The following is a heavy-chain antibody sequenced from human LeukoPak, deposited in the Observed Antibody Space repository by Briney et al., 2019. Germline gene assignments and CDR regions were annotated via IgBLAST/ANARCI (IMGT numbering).Heavy chain of an antibody. V-gene: IGHV1-8*01. CDR2: MNPNSGNT. D-gene: IGHD2-2*01. Sequence: ASVKVSCKASGYTFTSYDINWVRQATGQGLEWMGWMNPNSGNTGYAQKFQGRVTMTRNTYISTAYMELSSLRSEDTAVYYCARGRCSSTSCRGWFDPWGQGTLVTVSS. CDR3: ARGRCSSTSCRGWFDP. CDR1: GYTFTSYD. J-gene: IGHJ5*02.